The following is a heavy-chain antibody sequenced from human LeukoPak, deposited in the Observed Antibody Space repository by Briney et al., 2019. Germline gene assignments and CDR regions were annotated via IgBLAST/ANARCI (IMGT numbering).Heavy chain of an antibody. V-gene: IGHV4-34*01. J-gene: IGHJ5*02. CDR1: GGSFSGHY. Sequence: SETLSLTCAVYGGSFSGHYWSWIRQPPGKGLEWIGEINHSGSTNYNPSLKSRVTISVDTSKNQFSLKLSSVTAADTAVYYCARKDLNWFDPWGQGTLVTVSS. CDR2: INHSGST. CDR3: ARKDLNWFDP.